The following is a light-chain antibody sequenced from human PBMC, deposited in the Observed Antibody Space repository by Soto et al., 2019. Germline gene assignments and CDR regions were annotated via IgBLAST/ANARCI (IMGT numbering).Light chain of an antibody. V-gene: IGLV2-14*01. CDR2: EVS. Sequence: QSALTQPASVSGSPGQSITISCTGTSSDVGGYKYVSWYQQHPGKAPKLMIYEVSNRPSGVSNRFSGSKSGNTASLTISGLQAEDEADYYYTSYTSSSTGVFGGGTKLTVL. CDR3: TSYTSSSTGV. J-gene: IGLJ3*02. CDR1: SSDVGGYKY.